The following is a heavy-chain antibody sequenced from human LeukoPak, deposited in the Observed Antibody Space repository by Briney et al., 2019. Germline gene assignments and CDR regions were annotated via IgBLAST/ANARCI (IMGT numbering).Heavy chain of an antibody. CDR3: ARDSSDY. CDR2: IYHSGST. Sequence: SETLSLTCTVSGYSISSGYYWGWIRQPPGKGLEWIGSIYHSGSTYYNPSLKSRVTISVDTSKNQFSLQLSSATAADTAVYYCARDSSDYWGQGTLVSVFS. CDR1: GYSISSGYY. D-gene: IGHD2-15*01. J-gene: IGHJ4*02. V-gene: IGHV4-38-2*02.